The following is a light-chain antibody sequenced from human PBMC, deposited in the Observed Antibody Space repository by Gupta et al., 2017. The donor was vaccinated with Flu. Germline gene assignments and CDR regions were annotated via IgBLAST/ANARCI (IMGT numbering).Light chain of an antibody. CDR3: QSYEV. J-gene: IGLJ2*01. CDR2: EDD. V-gene: IGLV6-57*01. Sequence: NFMLIQPHSVSGSPGKTVTISCTRSSGSIGINYVQWYQQRPGTPPKNVIYEDDQRPSGVPDRFSGSIDTSSNSASLTSSGLKTEYEADYYCQSYEVFGGGTKLTVL. CDR1: SGSIGINY.